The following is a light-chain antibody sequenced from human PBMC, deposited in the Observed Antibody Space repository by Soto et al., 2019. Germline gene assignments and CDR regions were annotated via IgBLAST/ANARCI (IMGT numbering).Light chain of an antibody. Sequence: EILMTQSPVTLSVSPGERVTLSCRAGQSVRSTLDWYQQKTGQAPSILIYGAFTRATGIPARFSGTGSGTEFTLTISRLQSEDFELYYCQQYNDSPLTFGQGTKVDIK. V-gene: IGKV3-15*01. CDR1: QSVRST. CDR3: QQYNDSPLT. CDR2: GAF. J-gene: IGKJ1*01.